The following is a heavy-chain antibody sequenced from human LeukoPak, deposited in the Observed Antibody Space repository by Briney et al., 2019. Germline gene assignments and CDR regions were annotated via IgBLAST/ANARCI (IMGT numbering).Heavy chain of an antibody. CDR2: IIPIFGTA. V-gene: IGHV1-69*05. J-gene: IGHJ3*02. CDR3: ARKNIIVVALDVFDI. D-gene: IGHD3-22*01. Sequence: SVKVSCKASGGTFSSYAISWVRQAPGQGLEWMGRIIPIFGTANYAQKFQGRVTITTDESTSTAYMELSSLRSEDTAVYYCARKNIIVVALDVFDIWGQGTMVTVSS. CDR1: GGTFSSYA.